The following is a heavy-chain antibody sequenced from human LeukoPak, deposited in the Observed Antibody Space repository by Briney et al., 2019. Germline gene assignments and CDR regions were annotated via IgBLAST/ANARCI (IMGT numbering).Heavy chain of an antibody. CDR3: ARAYYFSFEY. CDR1: GYSFTSYW. J-gene: IGHJ4*02. Sequence: GESLKISCKASGYSFTSYWIAWVRQMPGKDLEWMGIIYPSDSDTRYSPSFQGQVTISADKSISTAFLQWSSLKASDTAMYYCARAYYFSFEYWGQGALVTVSS. CDR2: IYPSDSDT. V-gene: IGHV5-51*01. D-gene: IGHD3-22*01.